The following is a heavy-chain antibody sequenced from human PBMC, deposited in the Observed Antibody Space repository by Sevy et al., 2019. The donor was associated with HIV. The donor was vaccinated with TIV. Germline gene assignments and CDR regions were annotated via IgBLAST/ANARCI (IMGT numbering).Heavy chain of an antibody. CDR2: ISWDGGST. V-gene: IGHV3-43*01. CDR1: GFTFDDYT. CDR3: AKDYGGVNRNWFDP. J-gene: IGHJ5*02. D-gene: IGHD3-16*01. Sequence: GGSMRLSCAASGFTFDDYTMHWVRQAPGKGLEWVSLISWDGGSTYYADSVKGRFTISRDNSKNSLYLQMSSLRTEDIALYYCAKDYGGVNRNWFDPWGQGTLVTVSS.